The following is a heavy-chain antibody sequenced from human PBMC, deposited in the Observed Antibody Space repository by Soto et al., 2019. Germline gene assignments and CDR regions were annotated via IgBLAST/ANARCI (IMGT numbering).Heavy chain of an antibody. CDR2: INGAGSST. CDR1: GFTFNTYW. J-gene: IGHJ3*02. CDR3: ARDFWMTTLGNDAFDI. V-gene: IGHV3-74*01. Sequence: VQLVESGGGLIQPGGSLRRSCAASGFTFNTYWMHWVRQAPGKGLVWVSRINGAGSSTSYAESVKGRFTISRDSAKNILYLQMNSLRAEDTSVYYCARDFWMTTLGNDAFDIWGQATMVTVSS. D-gene: IGHD3-3*01.